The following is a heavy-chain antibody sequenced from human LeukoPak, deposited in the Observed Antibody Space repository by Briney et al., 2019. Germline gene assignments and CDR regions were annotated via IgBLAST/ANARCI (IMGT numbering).Heavy chain of an antibody. Sequence: GGSLRLSCAASGXTFNNYWVNWARQAPGKGLEWVANVKPDGSGKYYADSVKGRFTISRGNAKDSLYLQMNSLRGDDTAVYYCARESFEYWGQGVLVTVSS. CDR3: ARESFEY. CDR2: VKPDGSGK. CDR1: GXTFNNYW. V-gene: IGHV3-7*04. J-gene: IGHJ4*02.